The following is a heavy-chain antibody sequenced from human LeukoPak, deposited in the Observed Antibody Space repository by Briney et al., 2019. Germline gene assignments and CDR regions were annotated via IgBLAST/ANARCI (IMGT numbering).Heavy chain of an antibody. J-gene: IGHJ4*02. Sequence: ASVKVSCKASGYDFSRYDINWVRLAPGQGLEWMGWMNPNNGDTDYAQNFQGRVTMTRDTSMSTAYMELSSLRSEDTAVYYCARTTYYYDSSGYYSFDYWGQGTLVTVSS. CDR1: GYDFSRYD. CDR3: ARTTYYYDSSGYYSFDY. V-gene: IGHV1-8*01. D-gene: IGHD3-22*01. CDR2: MNPNNGDT.